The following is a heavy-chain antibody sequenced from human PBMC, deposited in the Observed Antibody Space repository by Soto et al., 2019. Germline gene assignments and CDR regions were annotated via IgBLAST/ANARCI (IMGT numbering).Heavy chain of an antibody. D-gene: IGHD1-7*01. CDR2: INWNDDE. J-gene: IGHJ3*02. CDR3: AHRHELGGFDI. V-gene: IGHV2-5*01. CDR1: GFSLNTRAVG. Sequence: QITLKESGPTLVKPTQTLTLTCTFSGFSLNTRAVGVGWIRQAPGKALEWLALINWNDDERYSPSLKDRLTITKDTSKNHLVLTMPNIGPVDTATYYCAHRHELGGFDIWGQGTAVTVSS.